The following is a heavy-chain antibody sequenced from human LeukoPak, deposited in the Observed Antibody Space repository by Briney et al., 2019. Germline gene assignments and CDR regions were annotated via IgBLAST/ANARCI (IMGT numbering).Heavy chain of an antibody. CDR1: GGSISSGSYY. Sequence: SETLSLTCTVSGGSISSGSYYWSWIRQPAGKGLEWIGRIYTSVSTNYNPSLKSRVTISVDTSKNQFSLKLSSVTAADTAVYYCARGSSFFPYYFDYWGQGTLVTVSS. CDR2: IYTSVST. J-gene: IGHJ4*02. CDR3: ARGSSFFPYYFDY. D-gene: IGHD6-13*01. V-gene: IGHV4-61*02.